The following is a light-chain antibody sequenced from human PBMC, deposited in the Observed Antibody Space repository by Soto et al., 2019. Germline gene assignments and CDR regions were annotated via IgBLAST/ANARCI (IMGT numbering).Light chain of an antibody. CDR2: TAS. CDR1: QTIAGY. CDR3: QESYSNSCT. Sequence: DIQMTQSPSSLSASVGDRVTLTCRANQTIAGYLNWYQQKPGKAPSLLIYTASTLQSGVPSRFSGSGSGTDFTLTISSLQLEDFATYYCQESYSNSCTFGPGTKVDIK. V-gene: IGKV1-39*01. J-gene: IGKJ3*01.